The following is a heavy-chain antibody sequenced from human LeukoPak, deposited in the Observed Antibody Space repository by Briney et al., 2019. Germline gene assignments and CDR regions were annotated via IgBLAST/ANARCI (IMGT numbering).Heavy chain of an antibody. Sequence: ASVKVSCKASGYTFTSYYMHWVRQAPGQGLEWMGIINPSDGSTNYAQKFQGRVTMTRDMSTSTVNMELSSLRSVDTAVYYCAIGMDTAIWGSWDQGTLVTVSS. J-gene: IGHJ5*02. CDR2: INPSDGST. CDR3: AIGMDTAIWGS. D-gene: IGHD5-18*01. CDR1: GYTFTSYY. V-gene: IGHV1-46*01.